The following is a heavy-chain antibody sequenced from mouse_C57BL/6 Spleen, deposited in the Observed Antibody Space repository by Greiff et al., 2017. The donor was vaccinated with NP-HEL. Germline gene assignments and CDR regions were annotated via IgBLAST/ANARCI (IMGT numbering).Heavy chain of an antibody. CDR1: GFTFSSYA. Sequence: EVQRVESGGGLVKPGGSLKLSCAASGFTFSSYAMSWVRQTPEKRLEWVATISDGGSYTYYPDNVKGRFTISRDNAKNNLYLQMSHLKSEDTAMYYCAREGSRGLFAYWGQGTLVTVSA. CDR3: AREGSRGLFAY. V-gene: IGHV5-4*01. D-gene: IGHD1-1*01. J-gene: IGHJ3*01. CDR2: ISDGGSYT.